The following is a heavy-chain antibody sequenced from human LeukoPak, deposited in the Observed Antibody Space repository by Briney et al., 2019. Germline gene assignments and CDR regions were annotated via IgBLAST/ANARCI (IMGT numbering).Heavy chain of an antibody. J-gene: IGHJ2*01. CDR1: GGSISSSNW. CDR2: IYHSGST. V-gene: IGHV4-4*02. D-gene: IGHD1-1*01. CDR3: AVDRYRHWYFDL. Sequence: SETLSLTCVVSGGSISSSNWWSWVRPPPGKGLEWIGEIYHSGSTNYTPSLKSRVTISVDKSKNQFSLKLNSVTAADTAVYYCAVDRYRHWYFDLWGRGTLVTVSS.